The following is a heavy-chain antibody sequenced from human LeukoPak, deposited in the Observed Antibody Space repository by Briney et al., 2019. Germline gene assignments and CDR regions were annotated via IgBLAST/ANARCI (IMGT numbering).Heavy chain of an antibody. V-gene: IGHV3-21*04. CDR3: AKSVSGYRTRFDY. J-gene: IGHJ4*02. D-gene: IGHD3-22*01. Sequence: PGRSLRLSCAVSGFTFSTYIMNWVRQAPGKGLEWVSSISSSSSYIYYADSVKGRFTISRDNAKNSLYLQMNSLRTEDTALYYCAKSVSGYRTRFDYWGQGTLVTVSS. CDR1: GFTFSTYI. CDR2: ISSSSSYI.